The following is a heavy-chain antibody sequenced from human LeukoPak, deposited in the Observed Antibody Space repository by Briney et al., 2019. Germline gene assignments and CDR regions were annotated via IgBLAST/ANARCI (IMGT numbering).Heavy chain of an antibody. CDR1: GFTFSSDG. V-gene: IGHV3-21*01. CDR3: AREAVGWYYFDY. Sequence: PGGSLRLSCAASGFTFSSDGMNWVRQAPGKGLEWVSSISSSSSYIYYADSVKGRFTISRDNAKNSLFLQMNSLRAEDTAVYYCAREAVGWYYFDYWGQGTLVTVSP. CDR2: ISSSSSYI. J-gene: IGHJ4*02. D-gene: IGHD6-19*01.